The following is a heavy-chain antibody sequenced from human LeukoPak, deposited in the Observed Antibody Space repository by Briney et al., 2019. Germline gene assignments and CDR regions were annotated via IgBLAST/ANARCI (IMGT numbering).Heavy chain of an antibody. CDR2: IYYSGST. D-gene: IGHD6-6*01. Sequence: SETPSLTCTVSGGSISSSSYYWGWIRQPPGKGLEWIGSIYYSGSTYYNPSLKSRVTISVDTSKNQFSLKLSSVTAADTAVYYCARSGVMRSSIAARLDFDYWGQGTLVTVSS. CDR3: ARSGVMRSSIAARLDFDY. V-gene: IGHV4-39*01. J-gene: IGHJ4*02. CDR1: GGSISSSSYY.